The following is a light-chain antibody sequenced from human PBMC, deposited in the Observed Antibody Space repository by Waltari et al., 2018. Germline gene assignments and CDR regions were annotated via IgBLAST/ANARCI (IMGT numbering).Light chain of an antibody. CDR1: QRVNNY. CDR3: QQRSHWPPLT. J-gene: IGKJ4*01. V-gene: IGKV3-11*01. CDR2: DAS. Sequence: EILLTQSPVTLSLSPGERATLSCRASQRVNNYLAWYQQKPGQAPRLLIFDASKRATGIPARFSGSGSGTDFTLTISSLEPQDSAVYFCQQRSHWPPLTFGGGTKVEIK.